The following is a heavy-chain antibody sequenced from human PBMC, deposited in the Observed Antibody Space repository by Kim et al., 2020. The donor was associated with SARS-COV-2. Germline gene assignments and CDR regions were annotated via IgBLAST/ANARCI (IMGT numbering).Heavy chain of an antibody. CDR2: IFPGDSDT. Sequence: GESLKISCKGSGYRFTSYWIGWVRQMPGKGLEWMGIIFPGDSDTRYSPSFQGQVTISVDKYISTAYLQWSSLKASDTAMYYCARRGYCSSTSCYIFDYWGQGTLVTVSS. CDR3: ARRGYCSSTSCYIFDY. CDR1: GYRFTSYW. J-gene: IGHJ4*02. V-gene: IGHV5-51*01. D-gene: IGHD2-2*02.